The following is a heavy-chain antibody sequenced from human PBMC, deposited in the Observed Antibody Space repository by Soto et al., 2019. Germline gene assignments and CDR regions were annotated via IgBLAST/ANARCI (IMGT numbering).Heavy chain of an antibody. CDR3: ARRVGYCSGGSCSYDAFDI. D-gene: IGHD2-15*01. CDR1: GFTVSSNY. CDR2: IYSGGST. J-gene: IGHJ3*02. Sequence: PGGSLRLSCAASGFTVSSNYMSWVRQAPGKGLEWVSVIYSGGSTYYADSVKGRFTISRHNSKNTLYLQMNSLRAEDTAVYYCARRVGYCSGGSCSYDAFDIWGQGTMVTVSS. V-gene: IGHV3-53*04.